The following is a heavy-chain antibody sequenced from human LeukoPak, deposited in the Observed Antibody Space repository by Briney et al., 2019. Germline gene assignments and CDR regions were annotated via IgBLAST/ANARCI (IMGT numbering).Heavy chain of an antibody. CDR2: ISGSGGST. Sequence: GGSLRLSCAVSGFTFSSYAMSWVRQAPGKGLEWVSVISGSGGSTYYADSVKGRFTISRDNSRNTLYLQMNSLRAEDTAVYYCARGVATIPSFDYWGQGTLVTVSS. D-gene: IGHD5-12*01. CDR3: ARGVATIPSFDY. CDR1: GFTFSSYA. J-gene: IGHJ4*02. V-gene: IGHV3-23*01.